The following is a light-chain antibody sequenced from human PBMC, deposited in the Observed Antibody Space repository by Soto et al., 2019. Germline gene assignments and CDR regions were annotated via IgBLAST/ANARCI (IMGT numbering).Light chain of an antibody. J-gene: IGLJ1*01. CDR3: SSYTTSNARQIV. Sequence: QSALTQPASVSGSPGQSITISCTGTSSDVAGYNYVSWYQHHPGKAPKLMIYDVSNRPSGVSNRFSGSKSGNTASLTISGRKPEDEADYYCSSYTTSNARQIVFGTGTKVTVL. CDR2: DVS. V-gene: IGLV2-14*03. CDR1: SSDVAGYNY.